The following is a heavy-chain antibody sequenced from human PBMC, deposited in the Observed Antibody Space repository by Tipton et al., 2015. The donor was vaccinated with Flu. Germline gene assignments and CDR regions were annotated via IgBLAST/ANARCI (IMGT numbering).Heavy chain of an antibody. V-gene: IGHV4-4*07. D-gene: IGHD5-12*01. CDR2: IYTSGST. CDR3: ARGGYSGYDRYYFDY. CDR1: GGSISSYY. Sequence: TLSLTCTVSGGSISSYYWSWIRQPAGKGLEWIGRIYTSGSTNYNPSLKSRVIMSVDTSKNQFSLKLSSVTAADTAVYYCARGGYSGYDRYYFDYWGQGTPVTVSS. J-gene: IGHJ4*02.